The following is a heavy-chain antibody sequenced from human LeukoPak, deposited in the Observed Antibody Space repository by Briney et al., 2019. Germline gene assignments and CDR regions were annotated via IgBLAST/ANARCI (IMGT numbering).Heavy chain of an antibody. Sequence: SETLSLTCTVSGGYINSYYLSWIRQPPGKGLEWIGYIYYSGSTNYNLSLKSRVNISVDTSKNQFSLNLNSVTAADSGVYYCATRDFWSGDSYFDYWGQGALVTVFS. CDR3: ATRDFWSGDSYFDY. J-gene: IGHJ4*02. D-gene: IGHD3-3*01. V-gene: IGHV4-59*01. CDR2: IYYSGST. CDR1: GGYINSYY.